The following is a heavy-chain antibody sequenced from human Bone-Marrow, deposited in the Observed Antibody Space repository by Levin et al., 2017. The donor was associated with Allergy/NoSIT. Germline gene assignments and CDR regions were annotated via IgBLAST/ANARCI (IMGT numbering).Heavy chain of an antibody. CDR1: GVTYGDYY. D-gene: IGHD6-25*01. CDR3: ARGSAAITD. J-gene: IGHJ4*02. V-gene: IGHV3-11*01. Sequence: RGESLKISCAVSGVTYGDYYVTWVRQAPGKGLEWISYITRSGDDVYYADSVKGRFTVSRDNAKNSVFLQMNSLRVDDTAVYYCARGSAAITDWGQGTLVTVSS. CDR2: ITRSGDDV.